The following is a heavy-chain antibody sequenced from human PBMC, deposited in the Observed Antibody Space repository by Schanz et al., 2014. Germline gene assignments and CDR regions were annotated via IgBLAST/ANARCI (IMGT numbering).Heavy chain of an antibody. V-gene: IGHV3-23*01. Sequence: SGGGLVQPGGSLRLSCVASGFTFRRYGMSWVRQAPGKGLEWVSVIAGDGGGPNYVDSVKGRFTISRDNSDNTLYLQMNNLRAEDTAVYYCARGSGTFDSWGQGTLVTVSS. CDR2: IAGDGGGP. D-gene: IGHD3-3*01. CDR3: ARGSGTFDS. CDR1: GFTFRRYG. J-gene: IGHJ4*02.